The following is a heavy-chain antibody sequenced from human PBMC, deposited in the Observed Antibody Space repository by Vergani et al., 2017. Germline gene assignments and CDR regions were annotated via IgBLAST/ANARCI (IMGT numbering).Heavy chain of an antibody. V-gene: IGHV1-69*12. Sequence: QVQLVQSGAEVKKPGSSVKVSCKASGGTFSSYAISWVRQAPGQGLEWMGGIIPIFGTANYAQKLQGRVTTTADESTSTAYMELSSPRSEDTSAYYCAGKTGDCSGTSFYHYYGMDVSSQGTTVTVSS. CDR2: IIPIFGTA. CDR3: AGKTGDCSGTSFYHYYGMDV. D-gene: IGHD2-2*01. J-gene: IGHJ6*02. CDR1: GGTFSSYA.